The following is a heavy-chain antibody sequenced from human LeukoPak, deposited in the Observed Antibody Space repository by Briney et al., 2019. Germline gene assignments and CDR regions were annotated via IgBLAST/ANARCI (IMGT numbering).Heavy chain of an antibody. V-gene: IGHV4-34*01. J-gene: IGHJ4*02. Sequence: PSETLSLTCAVYGGSFSGYHWSWIRQPPGKGLEWIGEINHSGSTNYNPSLKSRVTISVDTSKNQFSLKLSSVTAADTAVYYCARISRGSYRQWDYWGQGALVTVSS. CDR3: ARISRGSYRQWDY. D-gene: IGHD3-16*02. CDR2: INHSGST. CDR1: GGSFSGYH.